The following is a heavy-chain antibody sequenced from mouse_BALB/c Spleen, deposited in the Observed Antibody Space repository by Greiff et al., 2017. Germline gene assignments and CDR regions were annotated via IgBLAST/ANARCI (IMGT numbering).Heavy chain of an antibody. Sequence: QVQLQQSGPGLVAPSQSLSITCTVSGFSLTSYGVHWVRQPPGKGLEWLGVIWAGGSTNYNSALMSRLSISKDNSKSQVFLKMNSLQTDDTAMYYCAREGYDYDDYAMDYWGQGTSVTVSS. J-gene: IGHJ4*01. CDR1: GFSLTSYG. CDR3: AREGYDYDDYAMDY. D-gene: IGHD2-4*01. CDR2: IWAGGST. V-gene: IGHV2-9*02.